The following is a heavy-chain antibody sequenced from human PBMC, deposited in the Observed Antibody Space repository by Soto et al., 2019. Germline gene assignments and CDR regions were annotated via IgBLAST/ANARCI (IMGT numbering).Heavy chain of an antibody. CDR2: ISYDGSNK. CDR1: GFTFSSYA. J-gene: IGHJ6*02. Sequence: GGSLRLSCAASGFTFSSYAMHWVRQAPGKGLEWVAVISYDGSNKYYADSVKGRFTISRDNSKNTLYLQMNSLRAEDTAVYYCARADLENYYGMDVWGQGTTVTVSS. CDR3: ARADLENYYGMDV. V-gene: IGHV3-30-3*01.